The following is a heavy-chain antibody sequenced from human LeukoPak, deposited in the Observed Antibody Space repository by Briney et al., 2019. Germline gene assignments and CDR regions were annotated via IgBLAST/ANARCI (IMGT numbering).Heavy chain of an antibody. CDR1: GFTFSSYG. CDR3: ARDKNILTGYPSLFDY. D-gene: IGHD3-9*01. J-gene: IGHJ4*02. Sequence: GGSLRLSCAASGFTFSSYGMHWVRQAPGKGLEWVAFIRYDGSNKYYADSVKGRFTISRDNSKNTLYPQMNSLRAEDTAVYYCARDKNILTGYPSLFDYWGQGTLVTVSS. V-gene: IGHV3-30*02. CDR2: IRYDGSNK.